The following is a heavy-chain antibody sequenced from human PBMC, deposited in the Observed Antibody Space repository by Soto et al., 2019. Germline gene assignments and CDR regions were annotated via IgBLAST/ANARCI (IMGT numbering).Heavy chain of an antibody. Sequence: QVQLQESGPGLVKPSETLSLTCTVSGGSISSYYWSWIRQPPGKGLEWIGYIYYSGSTNYNPSLKSRVTISVDTSKNQFSLKLSSVTAADTAVYYCATTTGTTEGAFDIWGQGTMVTVSS. D-gene: IGHD1-1*01. CDR3: ATTTGTTEGAFDI. V-gene: IGHV4-59*01. CDR1: GGSISSYY. CDR2: IYYSGST. J-gene: IGHJ3*02.